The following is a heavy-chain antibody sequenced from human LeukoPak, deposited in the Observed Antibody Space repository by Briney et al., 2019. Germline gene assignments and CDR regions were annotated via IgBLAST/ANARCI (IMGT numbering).Heavy chain of an antibody. CDR3: ARDEWQLAIDY. CDR2: IYYSGST. V-gene: IGHV4-59*01. J-gene: IGHJ4*02. Sequence: SETLSHTCTVSGGSISSYYWSWIRQPPGKGLEWIGYIYYSGSTNYNPSLKSRVTISVDTSKNQFSLKLSSVTAADTAVYYCARDEWQLAIDYWGQGTLVTVSS. D-gene: IGHD6-6*01. CDR1: GGSISSYY.